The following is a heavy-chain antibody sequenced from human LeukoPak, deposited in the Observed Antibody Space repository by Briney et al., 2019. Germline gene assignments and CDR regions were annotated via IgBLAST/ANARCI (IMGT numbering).Heavy chain of an antibody. D-gene: IGHD4-17*01. J-gene: IGHJ3*02. Sequence: GRSLRLSCAASGFTFDDYAMHWVRQAPGKGLEWVSGICWNSGSIGYADSVKGRFTISRDNAKNSLYLQMNSLRAEDTGLYYCAKDIGAIDYAGLWVFDIWGEGTTVTVSS. CDR1: GFTFDDYA. CDR3: AKDIGAIDYAGLWVFDI. V-gene: IGHV3-9*01. CDR2: ICWNSGSI.